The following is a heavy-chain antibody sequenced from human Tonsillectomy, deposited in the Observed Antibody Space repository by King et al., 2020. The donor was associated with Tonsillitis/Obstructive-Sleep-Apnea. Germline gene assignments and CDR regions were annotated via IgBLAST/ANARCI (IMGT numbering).Heavy chain of an antibody. J-gene: IGHJ3*01. CDR3: GRIKAHAFDL. CDR1: GGSFSGYY. Sequence: VQLQQGGAGLLKPSETLSLTCAVYGGSFSGYYWSWIRQPPGKGLEWIGEINHSGSTNYNPSLKSRVTISVDTSKNQFSLNLSSVTAADTAVYYCGRIKAHAFDLWGQGTMVTISS. CDR2: INHSGST. V-gene: IGHV4-34*01.